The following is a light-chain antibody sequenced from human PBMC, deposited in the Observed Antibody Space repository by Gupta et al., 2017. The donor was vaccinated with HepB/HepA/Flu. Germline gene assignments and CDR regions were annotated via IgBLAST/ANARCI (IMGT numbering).Light chain of an antibody. CDR1: SSNIGNDN. J-gene: IGLJ1*01. CDR3: VGWDDSLSGYV. Sequence: QPVLTQPPSASGTPGQRVTISCSGSSSNIGNDNAYWYQQLPGTAPKLLIYNDNQRPSRVPDRFSGSKSGTTASLAISGLRSEDEADYYCVGWDDSLSGYVFGAGTKVTVL. V-gene: IGLV1-47*02. CDR2: NDN.